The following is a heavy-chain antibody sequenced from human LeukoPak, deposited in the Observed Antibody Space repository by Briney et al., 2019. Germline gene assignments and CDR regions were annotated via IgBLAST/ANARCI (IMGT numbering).Heavy chain of an antibody. V-gene: IGHV4-34*01. CDR1: GGSFSGYY. CDR2: INHSGST. J-gene: IGHJ5*02. Sequence: SETLSLTCAVYGGSFSGYYWSWIRQPPGKGLEWIGEINHSGSTNYNPSLKSRVTISVDTSKNQFSLKLSSVTAADTAVYYCARAGLGLYCSGGSCYNWFDLWGQGTLVTVSS. D-gene: IGHD2-15*01. CDR3: ARAGLGLYCSGGSCYNWFDL.